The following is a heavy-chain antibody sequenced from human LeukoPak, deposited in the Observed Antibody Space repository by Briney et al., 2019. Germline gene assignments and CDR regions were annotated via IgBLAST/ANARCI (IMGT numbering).Heavy chain of an antibody. CDR2: ISTYNGDT. D-gene: IGHD3-10*01. CDR3: ARDHGENAFDI. Sequence: ASVKVSCKASGYTFTTYGISWVRQAPGQGPEWMGWISTYNGDTNYVQKLQGRVTMTADTSTSTTYMELRSLRSDDTAVYYCARDHGENAFDIWGQGTMVTVSS. CDR1: GYTFTTYG. V-gene: IGHV1-18*01. J-gene: IGHJ3*02.